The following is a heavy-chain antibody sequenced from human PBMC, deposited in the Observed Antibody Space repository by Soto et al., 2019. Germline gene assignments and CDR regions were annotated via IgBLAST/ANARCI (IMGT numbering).Heavy chain of an antibody. D-gene: IGHD3-3*01. CDR2: ISSSSSYI. Sequence: EVQLVESGGGLVKPGGSLRLSCAASGFTFSSYSMNWVRQAPGKGLEWVSSISSSSSYIYYADSVKGRFTISRDNAKNSLYLQMNSLRAEDTAVYYCARVMEWLLYSGAPNYYYYGMDVW. V-gene: IGHV3-21*01. CDR3: ARVMEWLLYSGAPNYYYYGMDV. J-gene: IGHJ6*01. CDR1: GFTFSSYS.